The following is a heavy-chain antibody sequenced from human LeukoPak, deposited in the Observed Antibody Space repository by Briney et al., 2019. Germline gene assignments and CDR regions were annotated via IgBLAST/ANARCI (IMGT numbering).Heavy chain of an antibody. CDR3: ATRGRYCTNGVCYPSISGFDP. V-gene: IGHV1-24*01. J-gene: IGHJ5*02. D-gene: IGHD2-8*01. Sequence: ASVKVSCKVYGYTLTELSMHWVRQAPGKGLEWMGGFDPEDGETIYAQKFQGRVTMTEDTSTDTAYMELSSLRSEDTAVYYCATRGRYCTNGVCYPSISGFDPWGQGTLVTVSS. CDR1: GYTLTELS. CDR2: FDPEDGET.